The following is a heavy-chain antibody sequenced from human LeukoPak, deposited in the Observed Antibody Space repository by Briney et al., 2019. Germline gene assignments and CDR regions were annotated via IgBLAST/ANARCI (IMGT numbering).Heavy chain of an antibody. CDR1: GFPLRNNY. CDR3: ARDSPPSRKYYYGMDV. Sequence: GSLELSWATSGFPLRNNYISLVRPAPGKGLGVGSGIYSGGSTYYADSVKGRFTISRDNSKNTLYLQMNSLRAEDTAVYYCARDSPPSRKYYYGMDVWGQGTTVTVSS. CDR2: IYSGGST. V-gene: IGHV3-53*01. J-gene: IGHJ6*02. D-gene: IGHD1-14*01.